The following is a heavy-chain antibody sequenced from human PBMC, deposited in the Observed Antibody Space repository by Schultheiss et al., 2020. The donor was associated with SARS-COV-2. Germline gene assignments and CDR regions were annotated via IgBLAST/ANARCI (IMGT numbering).Heavy chain of an antibody. CDR1: GFSLSTSGMC. Sequence: SGPTLVKPTQTLTLTCTFSGFSLSTSGMCVSWIRQPPGKALEWLALIYWNDDKHYSPSLKTRLTISKDTSKNQVVLTMTNMDPVDTATYYCARSSGGSCYPDYWGQGTLVTVSS. CDR2: IYWNDDK. J-gene: IGHJ4*02. CDR3: ARSSGGSCYPDY. V-gene: IGHV2-70*01. D-gene: IGHD2-15*01.